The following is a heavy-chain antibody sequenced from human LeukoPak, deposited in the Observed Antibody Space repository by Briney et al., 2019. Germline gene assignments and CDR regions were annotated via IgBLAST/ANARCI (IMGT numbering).Heavy chain of an antibody. V-gene: IGHV5-51*01. Sequence: GESLKISCKGSGYSFTNYWIGWVRQIPGKGLKWMGIIYPGDSDTKYSPSFQGQVTISVDKSISTAYLQWSSLKASDTAMYYCARSGYGDYNFDYWGQGTLVTVSS. CDR2: IYPGDSDT. CDR1: GYSFTNYW. D-gene: IGHD4-17*01. CDR3: ARSGYGDYNFDY. J-gene: IGHJ4*02.